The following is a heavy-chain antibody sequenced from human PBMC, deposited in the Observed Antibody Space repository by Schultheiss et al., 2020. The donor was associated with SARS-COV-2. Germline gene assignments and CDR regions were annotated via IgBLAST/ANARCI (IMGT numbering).Heavy chain of an antibody. CDR3: ARHRDGGNSAFDY. V-gene: IGHV4-34*01. Sequence: SETLSLTCTVSGGSISSYYWSWIRQPPGKGLEWIGEINHSGSTNYNPSLKSRVTISVDTSKNQFSLKLSSVTAADTAVYYCARHRDGGNSAFDYWGQGTLVTVSS. D-gene: IGHD4-23*01. J-gene: IGHJ4*02. CDR1: GGSISSYY. CDR2: INHSGST.